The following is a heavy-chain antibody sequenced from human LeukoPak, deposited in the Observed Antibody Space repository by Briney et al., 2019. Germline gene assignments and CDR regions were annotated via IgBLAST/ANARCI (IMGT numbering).Heavy chain of an antibody. CDR3: AREYGSSSEGWFDP. Sequence: SETLSLTCTVSGGSISSSSYYWGWIRQPPGKGLEWIGSIYYSGSTYYNPSLKSRVTISVDTSKNQFSLKLSSVTAADTAVYYCAREYGSSSEGWFDPWGQGTLVTVSS. CDR1: GGSISSSSYY. J-gene: IGHJ5*02. D-gene: IGHD6-6*01. CDR2: IYYSGST. V-gene: IGHV4-39*07.